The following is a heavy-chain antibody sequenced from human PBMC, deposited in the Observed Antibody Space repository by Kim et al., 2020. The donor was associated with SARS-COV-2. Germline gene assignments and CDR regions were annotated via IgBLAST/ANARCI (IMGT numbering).Heavy chain of an antibody. V-gene: IGHV1-8*01. J-gene: IGHJ3*02. CDR2: T. CDR3: ARDRFRDAFDI. D-gene: IGHD3-10*01. Sequence: TGYAQEFQGRVTMTRNTSISTAYMGLSSLRSEDTAVYYCARDRFRDAFDIWGQGTMVTVSS.